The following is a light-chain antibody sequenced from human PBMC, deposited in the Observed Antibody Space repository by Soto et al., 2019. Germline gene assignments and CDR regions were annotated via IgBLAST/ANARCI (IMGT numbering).Light chain of an antibody. J-gene: IGKJ3*01. Sequence: EIVLTQSPATLSLSPGERATLSCRASQSVSSYLAWYQQKPGQDPRLLIYDASNRATGIPARFSGSGSGTDFTLNISSLEPEDFAVYYCQQRSNWPPFTFGPGTKVDIK. CDR2: DAS. V-gene: IGKV3-11*01. CDR3: QQRSNWPPFT. CDR1: QSVSSY.